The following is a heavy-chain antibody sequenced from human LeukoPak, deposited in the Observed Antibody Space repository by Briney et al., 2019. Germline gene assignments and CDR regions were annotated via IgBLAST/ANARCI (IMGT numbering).Heavy chain of an antibody. Sequence: ASVKVSCKASGYTFTSYGISWVRQAPGQGLEWMGWISAYNGNTNYAQKLQGRVTMTTDTSTSTAYMELRSLRSDDTAVYYCARVRIVGARGGYNYWGQGTLVTVSS. D-gene: IGHD1-26*01. CDR1: GYTFTSYG. J-gene: IGHJ4*02. V-gene: IGHV1-18*01. CDR2: ISAYNGNT. CDR3: ARVRIVGARGGYNY.